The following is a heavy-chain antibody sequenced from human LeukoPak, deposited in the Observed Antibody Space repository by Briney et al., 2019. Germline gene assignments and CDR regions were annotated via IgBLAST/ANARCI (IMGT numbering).Heavy chain of an antibody. CDR3: ARRGFGEPDFNWFDP. V-gene: IGHV1-69*04. J-gene: IGHJ5*02. CDR1: GGTFSSYA. CDR2: IIPILGIA. Sequence: ASVKVSCKASGGTFSSYAISWVRQAPGQGLEWMGRIIPILGIANYAQKFQGRVTITADKSTSTAYMELSSLRSEDTAVYYCARRGFGEPDFNWFDPWGQGTLVTVSS. D-gene: IGHD3-10*01.